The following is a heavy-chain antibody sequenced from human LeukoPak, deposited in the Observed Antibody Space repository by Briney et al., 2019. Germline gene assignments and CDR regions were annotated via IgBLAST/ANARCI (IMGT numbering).Heavy chain of an antibody. V-gene: IGHV1-69*05. Sequence: GASVKVPCKASGGTFSSYANSWVRQAPGQGLEWMGRIIPIFGTANYAQKFQGRVTITTDESTSTAYMELSSLRSEDTAVYYCARQDYDYVWGSYRPFDYWGQGTLVTVSS. CDR3: ARQDYDYVWGSYRPFDY. J-gene: IGHJ4*02. D-gene: IGHD3-16*02. CDR2: IIPIFGTA. CDR1: GGTFSSYA.